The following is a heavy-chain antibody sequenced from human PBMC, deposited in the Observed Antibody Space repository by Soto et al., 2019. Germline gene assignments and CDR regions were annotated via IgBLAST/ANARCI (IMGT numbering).Heavy chain of an antibody. J-gene: IGHJ5*02. CDR2: IYYSGST. CDR3: ARERWDFYNWFDP. Sequence: SETLSLTCTVSGGSISSYYWSWIRQPPGKGLEWIGYIYYSGSTNYNPSLKSRVTISVDTSKNQFSLKLSSVTAADTAVYYCARERWDFYNWFDPWGQGTLVTVSS. D-gene: IGHD1-26*01. CDR1: GGSISSYY. V-gene: IGHV4-59*01.